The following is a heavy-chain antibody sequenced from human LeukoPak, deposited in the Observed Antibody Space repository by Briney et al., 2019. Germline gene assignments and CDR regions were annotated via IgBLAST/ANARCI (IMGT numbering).Heavy chain of an antibody. CDR3: ARSSSSWYPLFDY. Sequence: PGGSLRLSCAASGFTFSDHYMDWVRQAPGKGLGWVGRIRNKANSYTTEYAASVKGRITISRDDSKNSLYLQMNSLKTEDTAVYYCARSSSSWYPLFDYWGQGTLVTVSS. D-gene: IGHD6-13*01. V-gene: IGHV3-72*01. CDR1: GFTFSDHY. J-gene: IGHJ4*02. CDR2: IRNKANSYTT.